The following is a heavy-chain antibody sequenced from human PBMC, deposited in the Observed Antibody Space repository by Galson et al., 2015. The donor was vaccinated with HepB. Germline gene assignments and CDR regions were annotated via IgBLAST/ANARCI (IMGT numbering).Heavy chain of an antibody. Sequence: ATLSPTCPVSGGSISNSRYYWGWIRQPPGKGLEWIGHIYYNGNTYYNPSLKTRLTISVDTSTNHFSLKLSSVTAADTAVYYCARASPDSGNYGLPDAFDIWGQGTMVTVSS. CDR1: GGSISNSRYY. D-gene: IGHD3-10*01. V-gene: IGHV4-39*02. CDR2: IYYNGNT. J-gene: IGHJ3*02. CDR3: ARASPDSGNYGLPDAFDI.